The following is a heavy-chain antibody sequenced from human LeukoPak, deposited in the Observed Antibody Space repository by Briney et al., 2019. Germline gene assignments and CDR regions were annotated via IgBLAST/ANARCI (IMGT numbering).Heavy chain of an antibody. CDR1: GFTFNNYG. V-gene: IGHV3-7*01. D-gene: IGHD3-22*01. CDR3: ARDGSSGSNPIPLDY. J-gene: IGHJ4*02. CDR2: IKQDGNEK. Sequence: PGGSLRLSCAASGFTFNNYGMHWVRQAPGKGLEWVANIKQDGNEKYYVDSVKGRFTISRDNAKNSLYLQMNSLRAEDTAVYYCARDGSSGSNPIPLDYWGQGTLVTVSS.